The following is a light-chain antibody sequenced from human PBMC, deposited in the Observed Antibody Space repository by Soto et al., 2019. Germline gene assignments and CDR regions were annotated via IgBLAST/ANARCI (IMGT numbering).Light chain of an antibody. V-gene: IGKV3D-20*02. CDR3: QQRSTWPT. CDR1: QSVSNNY. CDR2: DAS. J-gene: IGKJ5*01. Sequence: EIVLTQSPGTLSLSPGERATLSCRASQSVSNNYLAWYQQKPGQAPRLLIYDASVRATGTPARFSGSGSGTDFTLTISSLEPEDFALYYCQQRSTWPTFGQGTRLEI.